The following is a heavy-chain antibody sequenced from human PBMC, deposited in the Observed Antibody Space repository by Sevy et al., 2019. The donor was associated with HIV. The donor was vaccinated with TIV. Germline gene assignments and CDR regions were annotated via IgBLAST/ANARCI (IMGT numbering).Heavy chain of an antibody. J-gene: IGHJ4*02. CDR2: FDPEDGKI. CDR3: ATTKDYYDNSASPFDY. V-gene: IGHV1-24*01. Sequence: ASVKVSCKVSEYTLTQLSMHWVRQAPGKGLEWMGSFDPEDGKILYAQKFQGRVTMTEDTSTDTAYMELSSLRSEDTAIYYCATTKDYYDNSASPFDYWGQRTLVTVSS. CDR1: EYTLTQLS. D-gene: IGHD3-22*01.